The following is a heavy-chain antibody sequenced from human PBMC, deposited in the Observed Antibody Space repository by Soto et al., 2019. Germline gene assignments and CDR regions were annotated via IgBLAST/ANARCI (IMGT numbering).Heavy chain of an antibody. V-gene: IGHV3-49*03. CDR3: TRDFNDVLRFWGPLDYGMDV. CDR1: GFTFGDYA. Sequence: QPGGSLRLSCTASGFTFGDYAMSWFRQAPGKGLEWVGFIRSKAYGGTTEYAASVKGRFTISRDDSKSIAYLQMNSLKTEDTAVYYCTRDFNDVLRFWGPLDYGMDVWGQGTTVTVSS. CDR2: IRSKAYGGTT. J-gene: IGHJ6*02. D-gene: IGHD3-3*01.